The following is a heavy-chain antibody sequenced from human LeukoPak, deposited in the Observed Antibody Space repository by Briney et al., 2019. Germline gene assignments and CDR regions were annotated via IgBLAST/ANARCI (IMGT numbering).Heavy chain of an antibody. CDR3: AKVLKSYWVQDLDH. J-gene: IGHJ4*02. CDR1: GFTFSYYA. V-gene: IGHV3-23*01. D-gene: IGHD3-10*01. CDR2: LTGSGDTT. Sequence: GGSLRLSCAASGFTFSYYAMTWVRQAPGKGLEWVSTLTGSGDTTDYADSVKGRFTISRDNSKNTLYLQMNNLRADDTAVYYCAKVLKSYWVQDLDHWGQGTLVMVSS.